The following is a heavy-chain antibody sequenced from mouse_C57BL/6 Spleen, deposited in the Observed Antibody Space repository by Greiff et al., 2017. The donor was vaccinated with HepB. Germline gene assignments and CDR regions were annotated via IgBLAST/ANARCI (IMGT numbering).Heavy chain of an antibody. V-gene: IGHV1-55*01. CDR3: ARIDYDYDGGHYFDY. CDR1: GYTFTSYW. CDR2: IYPGSGST. J-gene: IGHJ2*01. D-gene: IGHD2-4*01. Sequence: QVQLQQPGAELVKPGASVKMSCKASGYTFTSYWITWVKQRPGQGLEWIGDIYPGSGSTNYNEKFKSKATLTVDTSSSTAYMQLSSLTSEDSAVYDCARIDYDYDGGHYFDYWGQGTTLTVSS.